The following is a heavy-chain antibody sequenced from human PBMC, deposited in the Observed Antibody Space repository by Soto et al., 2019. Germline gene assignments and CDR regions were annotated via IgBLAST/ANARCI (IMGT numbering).Heavy chain of an antibody. CDR2: INPNSGGT. J-gene: IGHJ4*02. D-gene: IGHD1-1*01. CDR3: ARGRTGTTSYFDY. V-gene: IGHV1-2*02. CDR1: GYTFTGYY. Sequence: QVQLVQSGAEVKKPGASVKVSCKASGYTFTGYYLHWVRQAPGQGLEWMGWINPNSGGTNYAQKVQGRVTRTRDTSISTAYMELSRLRSDDTAVYYCARGRTGTTSYFDYWGQGNLVTVSS.